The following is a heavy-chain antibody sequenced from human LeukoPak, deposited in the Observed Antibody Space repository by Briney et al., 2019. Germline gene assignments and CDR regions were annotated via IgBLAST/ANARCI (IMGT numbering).Heavy chain of an antibody. CDR1: GFTFSRHW. D-gene: IGHD3-22*01. Sequence: GGSLRLSCTASGFTFSRHWISWVRQTPGKGLEWVANIKQDGSEKYYVDSVKGRFTISRDDAKNSLYLQMNSLRAEDTAMYYCARDKGDYDTSGSLFVFGGQGTLVTVSS. CDR3: ARDKGDYDTSGSLFVF. CDR2: IKQDGSEK. J-gene: IGHJ4*02. V-gene: IGHV3-7*03.